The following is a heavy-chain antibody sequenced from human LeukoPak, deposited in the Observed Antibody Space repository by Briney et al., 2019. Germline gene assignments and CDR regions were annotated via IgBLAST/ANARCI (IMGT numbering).Heavy chain of an antibody. D-gene: IGHD6-19*01. V-gene: IGHV3-23*01. Sequence: GASLRLSCAASGFTFSSYAMSWVRQAPGKGLECVPAISGSGGSTYYADSVKGRFTISRDNSKNTLYLQMNSLRAEDTAVYYCAAGYSSGWYVRYFDYWGQGTLVTVSS. CDR2: ISGSGGST. CDR1: GFTFSSYA. CDR3: AAGYSSGWYVRYFDY. J-gene: IGHJ4*02.